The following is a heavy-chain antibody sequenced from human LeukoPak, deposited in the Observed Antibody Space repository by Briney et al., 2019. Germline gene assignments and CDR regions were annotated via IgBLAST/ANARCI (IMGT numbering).Heavy chain of an antibody. CDR2: IYYNGDT. V-gene: IGHV4-61*01. D-gene: IGHD3-22*01. Sequence: PSETLSLTCAVSGGSVSNSPYYWSWIRQPPGKGLEWIGYIYYNGDTNYNPSLKSRVTISIDASKNQFSLRLTTVTAADTAVYYCARGFFGDSSGYYSISNWFDPWGQGTLVTVSS. J-gene: IGHJ5*02. CDR3: ARGFFGDSSGYYSISNWFDP. CDR1: GGSVSNSPYY.